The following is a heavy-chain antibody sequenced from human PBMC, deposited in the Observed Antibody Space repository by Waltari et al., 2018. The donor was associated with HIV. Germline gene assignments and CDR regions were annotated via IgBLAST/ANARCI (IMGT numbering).Heavy chain of an antibody. CDR2: ISNDGNDK. V-gene: IGHV3-30*15. CDR3: VRETSGRDAFDI. Sequence: LVESGGDLVQSGTSLRLSCEASRFRFRDYDMFWVRQAPGKGLEWVAVISNDGNDKKYVDSVKGRFNVSRDNVKNTLYLYMSRLRPEDTAVYYCVRETSGRDAFDIWGLGTQVIVSS. CDR1: RFRFRDYD. D-gene: IGHD2-15*01. J-gene: IGHJ3*02.